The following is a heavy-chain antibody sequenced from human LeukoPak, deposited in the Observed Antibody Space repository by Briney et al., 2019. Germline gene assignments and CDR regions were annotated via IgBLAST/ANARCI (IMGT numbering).Heavy chain of an antibody. D-gene: IGHD3-3*01. J-gene: IGHJ5*02. CDR2: INPNSGGT. CDR3: ARSNRSWYDFWSGYYNWFDP. Sequence: ASVKVSCKASGYTFTGYYMHWVRQAPGQGLEWMGWINPNSGGTNYAQKFQGRVTTTRDTSISTAYMELSRLRSDDTAVYYCARSNRSWYDFWSGYYNWFDPWGQGTLVTVSS. CDR1: GYTFTGYY. V-gene: IGHV1-2*02.